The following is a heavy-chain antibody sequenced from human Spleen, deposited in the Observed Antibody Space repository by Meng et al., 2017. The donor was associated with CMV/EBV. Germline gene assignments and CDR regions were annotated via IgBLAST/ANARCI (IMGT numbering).Heavy chain of an antibody. J-gene: IGHJ3*02. V-gene: IGHV3-9*01. CDR2: ISWNSGGI. D-gene: IGHD5-24*01. CDR1: GFTFDDYA. CDR3: AKGRKDDYNWDAFDI. Sequence: SLKISCAASGFTFDDYAMHWVRQAPGKGLEWVSGISWNSGGIRYADSVKGRFTISRDNAKNSLYLQMNSLRSEDTALYYCAKGRKDDYNWDAFDIWGQGTMVTVSS.